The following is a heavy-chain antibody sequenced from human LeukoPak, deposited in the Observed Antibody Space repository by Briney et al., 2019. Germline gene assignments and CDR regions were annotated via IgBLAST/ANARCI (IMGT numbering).Heavy chain of an antibody. CDR1: GGSISSYY. CDR2: LYYSGST. Sequence: SETLSLTCSVSGGSISSYYWSWIRQPPGKGLEWIGYLYYSGSTNSNPSLKSRVTMSVDTSKNQFSLKLRSVTAADTAVYYCAGGGRGIPNAFVTWGKGKRFT. J-gene: IGHJ3*02. CDR3: AGGGRGIPNAFVT. D-gene: IGHD3-10*01. V-gene: IGHV4-59*01.